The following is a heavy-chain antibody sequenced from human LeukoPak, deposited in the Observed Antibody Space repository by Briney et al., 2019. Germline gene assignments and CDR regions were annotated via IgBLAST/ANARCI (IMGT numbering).Heavy chain of an antibody. V-gene: IGHV1-24*01. D-gene: IGHD3-22*01. CDR1: GYTLTELS. CDR2: FDPEDGET. CDR3: AREHYYDSSGYYHAEFDY. Sequence: ASVKVSCKVSGYTLTELSMHWVRQAPGKGLEWMGGFDPEDGETIYAQKFQGRVTMTRDMSTSTVYMELSSLRSEDTAVYYCAREHYYDSSGYYHAEFDYWGQGTLVTVSS. J-gene: IGHJ4*02.